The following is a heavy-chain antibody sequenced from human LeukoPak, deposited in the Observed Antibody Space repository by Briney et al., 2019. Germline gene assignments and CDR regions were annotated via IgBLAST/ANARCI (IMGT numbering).Heavy chain of an antibody. J-gene: IGHJ4*02. CDR3: ALQEQLGRLGDY. D-gene: IGHD1-1*01. Sequence: GASVKVSCKPFGYTFSNYTIRWVRQAPGQRLEWMGWINAGGDDIKYSERFQGRVTITRDTSARTSYIELTSLRSEDTAIYYCALQEQLGRLGDYWGQGSLVTVSS. CDR2: INAGGDDI. V-gene: IGHV1-3*01. CDR1: GYTFSNYT.